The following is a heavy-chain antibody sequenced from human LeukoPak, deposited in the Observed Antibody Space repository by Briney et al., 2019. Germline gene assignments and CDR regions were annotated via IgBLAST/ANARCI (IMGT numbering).Heavy chain of an antibody. V-gene: IGHV4-59*01. D-gene: IGHD3-9*01. J-gene: IGHJ2*01. CDR2: TSYSGST. CDR1: GGSISSYY. Sequence: SETLSLTCTVSGGSISSYYWSWIRQPSGKRLEWIGYTSYSGSTDYNPSLKSRVTMSVDTSKNQFSLKLSSVTAADTAVYYCGRRTYYDTLTGYTYWYFDLWGRGTLVTVSS. CDR3: GRRTYYDTLTGYTYWYFDL.